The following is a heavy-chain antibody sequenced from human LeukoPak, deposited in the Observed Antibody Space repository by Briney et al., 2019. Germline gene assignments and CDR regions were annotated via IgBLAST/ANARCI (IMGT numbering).Heavy chain of an antibody. CDR3: ARGLYGDRDNWFDP. CDR1: GGSISSGGYS. CDR2: IYHSGST. Sequence: SQTLSLTCAVSGGSISSGGYSWSWIRQPPGKGLEWIGYIYHSGSTYYNPSLKSRVTISVDRSKNQFSLKLSSVTAADTAVYYCARGLYGDRDNWFDPWGQGTLVTVS. V-gene: IGHV4-30-2*01. D-gene: IGHD4-17*01. J-gene: IGHJ5*02.